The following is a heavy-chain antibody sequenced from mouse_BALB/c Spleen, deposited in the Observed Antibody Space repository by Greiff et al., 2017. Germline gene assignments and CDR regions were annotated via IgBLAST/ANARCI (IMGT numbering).Heavy chain of an antibody. CDR3: ASPGSSYWYFDV. CDR1: GFNIKDTY. J-gene: IGHJ1*01. Sequence: VQLQQSGAELVKPGASVKLSCTASGFNIKDTYMHWVKQRPEQGLEWIGRIDPANGNTKYDPKFQGKATITADTSSNTAYLQLSSLTSEDTAVYYCASPGSSYWYFDVWGAGTTVTVAS. CDR2: IDPANGNT. V-gene: IGHV14-3*02. D-gene: IGHD1-1*01.